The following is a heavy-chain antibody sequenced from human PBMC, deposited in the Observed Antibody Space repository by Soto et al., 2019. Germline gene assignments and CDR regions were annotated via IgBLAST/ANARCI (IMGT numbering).Heavy chain of an antibody. J-gene: IGHJ4*02. Sequence: QVQLQESGPGLMKPSETLSLTCTVSGGSIRPYYWSWIRQPPGKGLEWIGYIYYTGSTNYISSLKSRVTMSLDTSKNQFSLKLNSVTAADTALYYCARGSPMSSSFPLDSWGQGTLVAVSS. V-gene: IGHV4-59*01. CDR3: ARGSPMSSSFPLDS. D-gene: IGHD6-6*01. CDR2: IYYTGST. CDR1: GGSIRPYY.